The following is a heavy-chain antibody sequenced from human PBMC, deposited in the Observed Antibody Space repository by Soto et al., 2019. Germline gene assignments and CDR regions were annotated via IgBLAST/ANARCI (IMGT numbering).Heavy chain of an antibody. CDR3: ARDSTYTAMFDY. V-gene: IGHV4-61*01. CDR2: IYYSGST. J-gene: IGHJ4*02. Sequence: SETLSLTCTVSGGSVSSGSYYWSWIRQPPGKGLEWIGYIYYSGSTNYNPSLKSRVTISVDTSKNQFSLKLSSVTAADTAVYYCARDSTYTAMFDYWGQGTLVTV. D-gene: IGHD5-18*01. CDR1: GGSVSSGSYY.